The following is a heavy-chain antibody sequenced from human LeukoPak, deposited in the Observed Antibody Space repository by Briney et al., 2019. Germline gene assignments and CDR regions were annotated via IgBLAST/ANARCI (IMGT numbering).Heavy chain of an antibody. Sequence: ASLKVSCKASGYTFTGYFTHWVRQAPGQGLEWMGWINPNSGDANYAQKFQGRVTMTRDTSISTAYMELSRLRSDDTAVYYCARDERYDSSGYPFDYWGQGTLVTVSS. J-gene: IGHJ4*02. CDR3: ARDERYDSSGYPFDY. CDR2: INPNSGDA. CDR1: GYTFTGYF. V-gene: IGHV1-2*02. D-gene: IGHD3-22*01.